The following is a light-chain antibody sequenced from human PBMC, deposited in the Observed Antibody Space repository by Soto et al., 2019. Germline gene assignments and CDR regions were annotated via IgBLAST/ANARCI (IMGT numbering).Light chain of an antibody. V-gene: IGKV1-12*01. CDR1: QGISSY. J-gene: IGKJ4*01. Sequence: DIQMTQSPSSVSASVGDRVTITCRSSQGISSYLAWYQQKPGKAPKLLIYAASSLQSGVPSRFSGSGSGTDFALTISSLKPEDFATYYCQQSNSFPLTFGGGTKVEIK. CDR2: AAS. CDR3: QQSNSFPLT.